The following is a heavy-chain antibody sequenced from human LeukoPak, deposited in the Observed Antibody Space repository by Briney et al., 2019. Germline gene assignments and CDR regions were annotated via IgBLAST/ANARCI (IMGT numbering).Heavy chain of an antibody. J-gene: IGHJ6*03. CDR2: IRQDGSQK. Sequence: PGGSLRLSCAASGFTFSSYWMSWVRQAPGKGLEWVATIRQDGSQKYYVDSVKGRFTISRDNAKNSLYLQMNSLRAEDTAVYYCARDRNYYYYMDVWGKGATVTISS. CDR3: ARDRNYYYYMDV. V-gene: IGHV3-7*01. CDR1: GFTFSSYW.